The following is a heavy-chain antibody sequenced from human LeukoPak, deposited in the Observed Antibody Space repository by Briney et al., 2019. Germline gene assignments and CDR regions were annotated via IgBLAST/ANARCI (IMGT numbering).Heavy chain of an antibody. Sequence: ASVKVSCKASGYTFTSYDINWVRQATGQGLEWMGWMNPNSGNTGYAQKFQGRVTMTRNTSIGTAYMELSSLRSEDTAVYYCARGFVLRFLEWLSYHNWFDPWGQGTLVTVSS. D-gene: IGHD3-3*01. CDR2: MNPNSGNT. V-gene: IGHV1-8*01. CDR1: GYTFTSYD. J-gene: IGHJ5*02. CDR3: ARGFVLRFLEWLSYHNWFDP.